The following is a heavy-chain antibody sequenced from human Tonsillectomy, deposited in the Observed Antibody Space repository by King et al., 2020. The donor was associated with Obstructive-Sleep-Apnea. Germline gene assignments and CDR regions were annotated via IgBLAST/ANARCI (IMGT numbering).Heavy chain of an antibody. CDR3: AIDLVTMVRGVIINPAIYYGMDV. CDR2: IYYSGST. Sequence: VQLQESGPGLVKPSQTLSLTCTVSGGSISSGGYYWSWIRQHPGKGLEWIGYIYYSGSTYYNPSLKSRVTISVDTSKNQFSLKLSSVTAADTAVYYCAIDLVTMVRGVIINPAIYYGMDVWGQGTTVTVSS. D-gene: IGHD3-10*01. CDR1: GGSISSGGYY. V-gene: IGHV4-31*03. J-gene: IGHJ6*02.